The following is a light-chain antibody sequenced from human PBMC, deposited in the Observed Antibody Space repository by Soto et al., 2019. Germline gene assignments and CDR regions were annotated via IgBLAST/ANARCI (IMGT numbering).Light chain of an antibody. Sequence: QSVLTQPPSASGTPGQRVTVSCSGSTSDIGTNAVNWFQHLPGTAPRLLIYTNNQRPSGVPDRFSGSKSGTSASLAISGLQSEDEADYYCCSYAGSYTWVFGGGTKLTVL. CDR3: CSYAGSYTWV. J-gene: IGLJ3*02. V-gene: IGLV1-44*01. CDR2: TNN. CDR1: TSDIGTNA.